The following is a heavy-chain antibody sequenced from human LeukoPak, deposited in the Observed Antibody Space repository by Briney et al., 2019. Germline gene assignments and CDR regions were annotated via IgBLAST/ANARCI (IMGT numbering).Heavy chain of an antibody. CDR1: GYPFTIYD. V-gene: IGHV1-8*01. CDR2: MNPNSGNT. D-gene: IGHD3-10*01. CDR3: ARRFSGSGSPITY. J-gene: IGHJ4*02. Sequence: ASVRVSCKSSGYPFTIYDIKWVRQATRQGFEWMGRMNPNSGNTGYAQKFQGRVTMTRNTSISTAYMELSSLRSEDTAVYYCARRFSGSGSPITYWGQGTLVTVSS.